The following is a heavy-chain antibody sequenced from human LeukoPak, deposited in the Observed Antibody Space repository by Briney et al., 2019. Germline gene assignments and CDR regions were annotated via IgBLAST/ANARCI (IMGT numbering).Heavy chain of an antibody. CDR3: ARVFGGAN. Sequence: SGTLYLTCAVSGGSITTTNWWTWVRQPPGKGLEWIGEIHHSGTTHYNPSLKTRVTISVDNSKNQFSLKLTSMTAADTAVYFCARVFGGANWGQGTLVTVSS. CDR1: GGSITTTNW. D-gene: IGHD3-10*02. CDR2: IHHSGTT. V-gene: IGHV4-4*02. J-gene: IGHJ4*02.